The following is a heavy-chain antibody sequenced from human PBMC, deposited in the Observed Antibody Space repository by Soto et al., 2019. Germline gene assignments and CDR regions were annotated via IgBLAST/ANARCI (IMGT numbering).Heavy chain of an antibody. D-gene: IGHD6-6*01. Sequence: QLQLQESGPGLVKPSETLSLTCTVSGGSISSSSHYWGWIRQPPGKGLEWIGSIYYSGSTYYNPSLKSRVTLAVDTSKNQFSLRLSSVTAADTAVYYCARRRGGLGIAARHVDYWGQGTLVTVSS. CDR3: ARRRGGLGIAARHVDY. CDR1: GGSISSSSHY. V-gene: IGHV4-39*01. J-gene: IGHJ4*02. CDR2: IYYSGST.